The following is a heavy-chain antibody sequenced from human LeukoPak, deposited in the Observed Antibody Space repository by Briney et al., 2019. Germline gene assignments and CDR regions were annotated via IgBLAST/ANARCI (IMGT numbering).Heavy chain of an antibody. CDR1: GYIFTDYD. J-gene: IGHJ3*02. CDR2: TNPISGYT. V-gene: IGHV1-8*01. CDR3: ASGNRLYSSSWSSLPFDI. D-gene: IGHD6-13*01. Sequence: GASVKVSCKASGYIFTDYDINWVRQATGQGLEWMGWTNPISGYTGSAQKFQGRVTMTRDTSISTAYLELSSLRSDDTAVYYCASGNRLYSSSWSSLPFDIWGQGTMVTVSS.